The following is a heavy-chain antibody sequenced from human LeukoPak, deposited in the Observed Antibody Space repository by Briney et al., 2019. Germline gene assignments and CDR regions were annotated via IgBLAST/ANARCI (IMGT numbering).Heavy chain of an antibody. Sequence: PGGSLRLSCVASEFTFSSYAMSWVRQAPGKGLEWVSIISGNGDTTYYADSVKGRFTISRDNSKNTLYMQMNNLRAEDTAIYYCAKRYYSGSGYLPNWYFDLWGRGTLVTVSS. J-gene: IGHJ2*01. CDR3: AKRYYSGSGYLPNWYFDL. CDR1: EFTFSSYA. V-gene: IGHV3-23*01. CDR2: ISGNGDTT. D-gene: IGHD3-10*01.